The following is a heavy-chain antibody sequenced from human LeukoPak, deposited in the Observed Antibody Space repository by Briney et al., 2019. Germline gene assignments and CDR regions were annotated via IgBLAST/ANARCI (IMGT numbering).Heavy chain of an antibody. CDR1: GGSISSYY. CDR3: ARSLDVLRYFDWFGSARNNWFDP. J-gene: IGHJ5*02. D-gene: IGHD3-9*01. V-gene: IGHV4-59*01. CDR2: IYYSGST. Sequence: SETLSLTCTVSGGSISSYYWSWIRQPPGKGLEWIGYIYYSGSTNYNPSLKSRVTLSVDTSKNQFSLKLSSVTAADTAVYYCARSLDVLRYFDWFGSARNNWFDPWGQGTLVTVSS.